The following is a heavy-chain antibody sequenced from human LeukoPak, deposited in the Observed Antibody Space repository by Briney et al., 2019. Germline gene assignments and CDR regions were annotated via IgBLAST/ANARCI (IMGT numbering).Heavy chain of an antibody. J-gene: IGHJ5*01. CDR1: GFTFGSYA. Sequence: GGSLRLSCAASGFTFGSYAMSWVRQAPGKGLEWVSGISDSGDSTDYVDSVKGRFTISRDNSKNTLYLQMNSLRAEDTAVYYCAKSSLPVTTGYDWFDCWGQGTLVIVSS. V-gene: IGHV3-23*01. CDR3: AKSSLPVTTGYDWFDC. D-gene: IGHD4-17*01. CDR2: ISDSGDST.